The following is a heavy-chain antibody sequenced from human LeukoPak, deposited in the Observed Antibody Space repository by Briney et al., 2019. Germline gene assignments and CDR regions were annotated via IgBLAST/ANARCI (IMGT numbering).Heavy chain of an antibody. Sequence: GGSLRLSCAASEFTFSIYEMNWVRQAPGKGLEWVPFISSSGSTIYYADSVKGRFTISRDNAKNSLYLQMDSLRAEDTAVYYCARDSRRRDGDKDFDYWGQGTRVTVSS. CDR1: EFTFSIYE. CDR2: ISSSGSTI. J-gene: IGHJ4*02. D-gene: IGHD5-24*01. V-gene: IGHV3-48*03. CDR3: ARDSRRRDGDKDFDY.